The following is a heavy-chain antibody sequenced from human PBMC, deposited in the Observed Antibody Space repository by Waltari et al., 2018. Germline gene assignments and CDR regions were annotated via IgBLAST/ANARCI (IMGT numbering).Heavy chain of an antibody. V-gene: IGHV4-38-2*01. J-gene: IGHJ4*02. CDR3: ARSWGSYRPLDY. D-gene: IGHD3-16*02. CDR1: GYSISSGYY. CDR2: IYHSGST. Sequence: QVQLQESGPGLVKPSETLSLTCAVSGYSISSGYYWGWIRQPPGKGLEWIGSIYHSGSTYYNPSLKSRVTISVDTSKNQFSLKLSSVTAADTAVYYCARSWGSYRPLDYWGQGTLVTVCS.